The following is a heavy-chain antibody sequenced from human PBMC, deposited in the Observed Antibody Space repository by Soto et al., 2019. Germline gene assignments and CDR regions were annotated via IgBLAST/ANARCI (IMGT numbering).Heavy chain of an antibody. CDR2: IYYSGST. Sequence: SETLSLTCTVSGGSISSYYWSWIRQPPGKGLEWIGYIYYSGSTNYNPSLKSRVTISVDTSKNQFSLKLSSVTAADTAVYYCARGVMWLKNWFDPWGHGTLVTVSS. CDR3: ARGVMWLKNWFDP. D-gene: IGHD3-16*01. V-gene: IGHV4-59*01. J-gene: IGHJ5*02. CDR1: GGSISSYY.